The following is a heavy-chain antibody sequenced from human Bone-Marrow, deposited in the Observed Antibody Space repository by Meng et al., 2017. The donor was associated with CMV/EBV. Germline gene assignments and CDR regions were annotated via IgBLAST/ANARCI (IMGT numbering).Heavy chain of an antibody. CDR1: GFIFFDFG. Sequence: GESLKISCEASGFIFFDFGMSWVRQAPGKGLEWVSGITWNGDATGYADSVKGRFTISRDNAKNSLYLQMNYMTAEDTAVYYCATYSSSAAVTLYHYYGMDVWGQGTTVTVSS. J-gene: IGHJ6*02. CDR3: ATYSSSAAVTLYHYYGMDV. D-gene: IGHD6-6*01. CDR2: ITWNGDAT. V-gene: IGHV3-20*04.